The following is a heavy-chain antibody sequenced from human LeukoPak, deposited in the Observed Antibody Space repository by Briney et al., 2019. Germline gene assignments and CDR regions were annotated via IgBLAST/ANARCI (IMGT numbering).Heavy chain of an antibody. J-gene: IGHJ6*03. D-gene: IGHD4-11*01. CDR2: VDHTGST. CDR1: DDSITMHY. Sequence: SETLSLTCTVSDDSITMHYWTWIRQPPGKGLEWIGYVDHTGSTKFNPSLNGRVSISRDTSNNFFSLRLRSVTAADTAVYFCARGRVSSSTWYSTYYYFFYMDFWGKGTTVTVSS. CDR3: ARGRVSSSTWYSTYYYFFYMDF. V-gene: IGHV4-59*11.